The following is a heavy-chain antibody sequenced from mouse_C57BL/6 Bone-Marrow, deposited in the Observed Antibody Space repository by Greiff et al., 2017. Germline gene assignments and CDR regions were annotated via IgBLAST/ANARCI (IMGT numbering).Heavy chain of an antibody. V-gene: IGHV5-4*01. J-gene: IGHJ3*01. D-gene: IGHD1-1*01. CDR2: ISDGGSYT. CDR3: ARDELPHSFAY. CDR1: GFTFSSYA. Sequence: EVQGVESGGGLVKPGGSLKLSCAASGFTFSSYAMSWVRQTPEKRLEWVATISDGGSYTYYPNNVKGRFTISRYNAKNNLYLQISQLKSEDTAMYYCARDELPHSFAYWGQGTLVTVSA.